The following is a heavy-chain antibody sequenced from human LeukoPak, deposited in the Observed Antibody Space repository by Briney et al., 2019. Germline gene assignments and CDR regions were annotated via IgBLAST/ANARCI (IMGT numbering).Heavy chain of an antibody. V-gene: IGHV1-69*05. CDR3: ARVPMDIRGYYYYYMDV. CDR2: IIPIFGTA. Sequence: GASVKVPCKASGGTFSSYAISWVRQAPGQGLEWMGGIIPIFGTANYAQKFQGRVTITTDESTSTAYMELSSLRSEDTAVYYCARVPMDIRGYYYYYMDVWGKGTTVTVSS. J-gene: IGHJ6*03. D-gene: IGHD5-12*01. CDR1: GGTFSSYA.